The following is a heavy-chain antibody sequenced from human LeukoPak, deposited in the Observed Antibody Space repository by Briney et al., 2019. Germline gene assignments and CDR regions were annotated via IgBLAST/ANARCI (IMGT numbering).Heavy chain of an antibody. CDR3: ARHSSGYSSSLFVDY. CDR1: GYSFTSYW. V-gene: IGHV5-10-1*01. Sequence: GEPLQISCQGSGYSFTSYWISWVRQMPGKGLEWMGRIDPSDSYTNYSPSFQGHVTISADKSISTAYLQWSSLKASDTAMYYCARHSSGYSSSLFVDYWGQGTLVTVSS. CDR2: IDPSDSYT. J-gene: IGHJ4*02. D-gene: IGHD6-13*01.